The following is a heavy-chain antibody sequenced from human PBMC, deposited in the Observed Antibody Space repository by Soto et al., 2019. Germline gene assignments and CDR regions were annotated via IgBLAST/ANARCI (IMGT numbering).Heavy chain of an antibody. V-gene: IGHV4-34*01. CDR1: GGSFSGYY. CDR3: SSSGLKNYDFWSGYSNWFAP. D-gene: IGHD3-3*01. Sequence: PSETLSLTCAVYGGSFSGYYWSWIRQPPGKGLEWIGEINHSGSTNYNPSLKSRVTISVDTSKNQFSLKLSSVTAADTAVYYCSSSGLKNYDFWSGYSNWFAPWGQGTLVTVSS. CDR2: INHSGST. J-gene: IGHJ5*02.